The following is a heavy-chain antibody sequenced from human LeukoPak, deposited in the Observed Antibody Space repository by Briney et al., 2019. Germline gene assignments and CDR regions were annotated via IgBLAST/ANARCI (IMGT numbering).Heavy chain of an antibody. Sequence: SETLSLTCAVYGGSFSGYYWSWIRQPPGKGLEWIGEINHSGSTNYNPSLKSRVTISADTSKNQFSLKLSSVTAADTAVYYCARGVVRYYFDYWGQGTLVTVSS. D-gene: IGHD3-22*01. CDR2: INHSGST. V-gene: IGHV4-34*01. CDR3: ARGVVRYYFDY. J-gene: IGHJ4*02. CDR1: GGSFSGYY.